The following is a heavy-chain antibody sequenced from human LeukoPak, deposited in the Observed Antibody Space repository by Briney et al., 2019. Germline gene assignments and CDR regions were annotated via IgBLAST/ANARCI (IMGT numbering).Heavy chain of an antibody. Sequence: WASVKVSCKASGYTFTDYYIHWVRQAPGQGLEWMGWINPNSGDTNYAQKFQGWVTMTRDMSISTAYMELSRLRSDDTALYYCARVDDRGHYYDSSGPRKLFDYWGQGTLVTVSS. CDR2: INPNSGDT. J-gene: IGHJ4*02. D-gene: IGHD3-22*01. CDR1: GYTFTDYY. CDR3: ARVDDRGHYYDSSGPRKLFDY. V-gene: IGHV1-2*04.